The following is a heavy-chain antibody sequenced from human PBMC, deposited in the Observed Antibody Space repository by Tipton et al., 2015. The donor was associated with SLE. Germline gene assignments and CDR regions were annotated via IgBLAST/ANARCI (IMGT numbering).Heavy chain of an antibody. D-gene: IGHD4-17*01. Sequence: TLSLTCTVSGGSISSGSYYWSWIRQPAGKGLEWIGRIYTSGSTNYNPSLKSRVTISVDSSKNQFSLKLSSVTAADPAVYYCARDRDYGDTGGFDYWGQGTLVTVSS. CDR1: GGSISSGSYY. J-gene: IGHJ4*02. CDR2: IYTSGST. CDR3: ARDRDYGDTGGFDY. V-gene: IGHV4-61*02.